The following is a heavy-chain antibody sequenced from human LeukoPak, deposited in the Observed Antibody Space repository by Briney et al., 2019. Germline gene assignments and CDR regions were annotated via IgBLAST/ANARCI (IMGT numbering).Heavy chain of an antibody. J-gene: IGHJ4*02. V-gene: IGHV3-30-3*01. CDR3: ARAIVFTSSFDY. CDR2: ISYDGSNK. D-gene: IGHD1-26*01. Sequence: RGSLRLSCAASGFTFSSYAMHWVRQAPGKGLEWVAVISYDGSNKYYADSVKGRFTISRDNSKNTLYLQMNSLRAEDTAVYYCARAIVFTSSFDYWGQGTLVTVSS. CDR1: GFTFSSYA.